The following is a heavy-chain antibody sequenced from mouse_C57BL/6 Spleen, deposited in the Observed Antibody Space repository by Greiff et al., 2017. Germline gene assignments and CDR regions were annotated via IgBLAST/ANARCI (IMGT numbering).Heavy chain of an antibody. Sequence: QVQLKESGPGLVQPSQSLSITCTVSGFSLTSYGVHWVRQSPGKGLEWLGVIWSGGSTDYNAAFISKLSISKDNSKSQVFFQMNSLQADDTAIYYCARNRGGYSNYFDYWGQGTTLTVSS. D-gene: IGHD2-5*01. V-gene: IGHV2-2*01. CDR3: ARNRGGYSNYFDY. J-gene: IGHJ2*01. CDR1: GFSLTSYG. CDR2: IWSGGST.